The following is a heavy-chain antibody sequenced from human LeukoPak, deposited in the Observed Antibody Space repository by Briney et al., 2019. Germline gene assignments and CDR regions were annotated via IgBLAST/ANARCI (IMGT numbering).Heavy chain of an antibody. Sequence: PSETLSLTCAVYGGSFSGYFWTWIRQTPGKGLEWIGEINHSGNTNYIPSLKSRVTISLDTSKIQFSLKLRSVTAADTAIYYCARDRDGSHDYWGPGTLVTVSS. D-gene: IGHD1-26*01. CDR3: ARDRDGSHDY. J-gene: IGHJ4*02. CDR2: INHSGNT. V-gene: IGHV4-34*01. CDR1: GGSFSGYF.